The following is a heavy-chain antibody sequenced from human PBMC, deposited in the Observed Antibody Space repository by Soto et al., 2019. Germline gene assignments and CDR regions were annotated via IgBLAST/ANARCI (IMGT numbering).Heavy chain of an antibody. CDR2: ISWNSGSI. CDR1: GFTFDDYA. CDR3: AKDIGSSGWYDYFDY. D-gene: IGHD6-19*01. V-gene: IGHV3-9*01. J-gene: IGHJ4*02. Sequence: EVQLVESGGGVVQPGGSLRLSCAASGFTFDDYAMHWVRQAPGKGLEWVSGISWNSGSIGYADSVKGRFTISRDNAKNSLYLQMNSLRAEDTALYYCAKDIGSSGWYDYFDYWGQGTLVTVSS.